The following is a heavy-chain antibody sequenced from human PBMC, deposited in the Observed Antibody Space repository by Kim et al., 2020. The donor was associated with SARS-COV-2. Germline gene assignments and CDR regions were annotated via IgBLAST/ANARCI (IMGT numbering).Heavy chain of an antibody. D-gene: IGHD1-26*01. CDR2: IDPDGGVT. V-gene: IGHV3-74*01. CDR3: ARSVNGSFDY. J-gene: IGHJ4*02. Sequence: GGSLRLSCAASGFTFKNYWMHWVRQGPGKGLVWVSRIDPDGGVTNYANSVKGRFTMSRDNGKNTLFLQMHSLGVEDTAVYYCARSVNGSFDYWGQGTLVTVSP. CDR1: GFTFKNYW.